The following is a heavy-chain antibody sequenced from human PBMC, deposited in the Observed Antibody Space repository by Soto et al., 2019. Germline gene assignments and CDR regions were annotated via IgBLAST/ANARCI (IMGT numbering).Heavy chain of an antibody. J-gene: IGHJ4*02. D-gene: IGHD1-26*01. CDR1: GCTFSSYS. CDR2: IGPESGAT. CDR3: GRGRSGQIVVFY. Sequence: DSVKDSCKNSGCTFSSYSIIWGRQAPEQGPEWMGEIGPESGATRYAQKFQGRVTMTRDTSITTVYMELKNLSPDDTAVYYCGRGRSGQIVVFYWGQGTPVTVSS. V-gene: IGHV1-2*02.